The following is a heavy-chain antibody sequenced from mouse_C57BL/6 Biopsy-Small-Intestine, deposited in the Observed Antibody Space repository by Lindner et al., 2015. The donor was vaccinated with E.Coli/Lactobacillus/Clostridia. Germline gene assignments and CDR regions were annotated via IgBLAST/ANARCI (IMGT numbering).Heavy chain of an antibody. CDR3: ARDDAAFAY. V-gene: IGHV1-14*01. CDR2: INPYNEDA. J-gene: IGHJ3*01. Sequence: VQLQESGPELVKPGASVKMSCKASGYTFTIYIMYWVKQKPGQALEWIGNINPYNEDAKYNEKFKGKATLTSDKSSSTAYMELSSLTSEDSAVYYCARDDAAFAYWGQGTLVTVSA. CDR1: GYTFTIYI.